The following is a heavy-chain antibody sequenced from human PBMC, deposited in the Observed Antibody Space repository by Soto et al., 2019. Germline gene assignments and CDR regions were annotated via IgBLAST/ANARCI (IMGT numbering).Heavy chain of an antibody. Sequence: EVQLMESGGGLVQPGESLRLSCAASGFTFSSYSMNWVRQAPGKGLEWVSYISSSSSTMYYADSVKGRFTISRDNAKNSLYLQMNSLRVEDTAVYYCARDRYGDYENFDIWGHGTMVIVSS. CDR3: ARDRYGDYENFDI. V-gene: IGHV3-48*01. D-gene: IGHD4-17*01. J-gene: IGHJ3*02. CDR1: GFTFSSYS. CDR2: ISSSSSTM.